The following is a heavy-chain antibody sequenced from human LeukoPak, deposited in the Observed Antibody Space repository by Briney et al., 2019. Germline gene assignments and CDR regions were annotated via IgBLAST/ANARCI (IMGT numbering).Heavy chain of an antibody. V-gene: IGHV3-73*01. D-gene: IGHD3-10*01. J-gene: IGHJ3*02. CDR2: IRNKADSYAT. CDR1: GFTFSDST. CDR3: TRLSRFVSGTFDAFDI. Sequence: PGGSLKHSCAASGFTFSDSTMHWVREASGEGLEWVGRIRNKADSYATAYAASVKGRFTISRDDSKNTASLQMNSLKTEDTAVYYCTRLSRFVSGTFDAFDIWGQGTMVTVSS.